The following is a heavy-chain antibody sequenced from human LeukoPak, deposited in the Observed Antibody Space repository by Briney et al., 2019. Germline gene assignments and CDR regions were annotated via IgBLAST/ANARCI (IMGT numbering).Heavy chain of an antibody. J-gene: IGHJ4*02. CDR3: ARHQSDYYDSSGYSDY. V-gene: IGHV5-51*01. D-gene: IGHD3-22*01. CDR1: GYSFTSYW. Sequence: GESLKISCKGSGYSFTSYWIGWVRQMPGKGLEWMGIIYPGDSDTRYSPSFQGQVTISADKSISTAYLQWSSLKASDTAMYYCARHQSDYYDSSGYSDYWGQGTLVTVSS. CDR2: IYPGDSDT.